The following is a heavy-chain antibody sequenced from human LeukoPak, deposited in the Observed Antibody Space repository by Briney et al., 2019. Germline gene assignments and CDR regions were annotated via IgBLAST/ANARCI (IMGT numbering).Heavy chain of an antibody. D-gene: IGHD3-10*01. Sequence: GESLKISCKGSGYSFTSYWIGWVRQMPGKGLEWMGIIYPGDSDTRYSPSFQGQVTISADKSISTAYLQWSSLKASDTAMYYCARQPFYYGSGSYNRFDYWGQGTLVTVSS. CDR1: GYSFTSYW. V-gene: IGHV5-51*01. J-gene: IGHJ4*02. CDR3: ARQPFYYGSGSYNRFDY. CDR2: IYPGDSDT.